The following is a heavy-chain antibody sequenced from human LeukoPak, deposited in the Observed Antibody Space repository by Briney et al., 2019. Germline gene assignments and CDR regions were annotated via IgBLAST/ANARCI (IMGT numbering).Heavy chain of an antibody. CDR2: INHSGST. D-gene: IGHD3-22*01. J-gene: IGHJ4*02. Sequence: SETLSLTCAVYGGSFSGYYWSWIRQPPGKGLEWIGEINHSGSTNYNPSLKSRVTISVDTSKNQFSLKLSSVTAADTAVYYCARISHYYDNSGYRYCGQGTLVTVSS. CDR1: GGSFSGYY. V-gene: IGHV4-34*01. CDR3: ARISHYYDNSGYRY.